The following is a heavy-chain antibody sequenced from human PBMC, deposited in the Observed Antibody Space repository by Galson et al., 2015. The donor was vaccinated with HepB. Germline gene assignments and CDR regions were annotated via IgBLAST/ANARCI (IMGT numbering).Heavy chain of an antibody. CDR1: GGTFSNYA. J-gene: IGHJ3*02. D-gene: IGHD2/OR15-2a*01. V-gene: IGHV1-69*13. CDR2: IIPLIATA. CDR3: ASSSHGFSYSFDI. Sequence: SVKVSCKASGGTFSNYAISWVRQAPGQGLEWMGGIIPLIATANYAQNFQDRVTITADESTTTAYMELSSLRSEDTAVFYCASSSHGFSYSFDIWGQGTMVIVSS.